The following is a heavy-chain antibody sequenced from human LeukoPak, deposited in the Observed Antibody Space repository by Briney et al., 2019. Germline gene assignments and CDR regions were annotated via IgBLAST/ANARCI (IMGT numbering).Heavy chain of an antibody. Sequence: GRSLRLSCAASGFTFDDYAMPWVRQAPGKGLEWVSGISWNSGSIGYADSVKGRFTISRDNAKNSLYLQMNSLRAEDTAVYYCARGFESGRGYWGQGTLVTVSS. V-gene: IGHV3-9*01. CDR3: ARGFESGRGY. J-gene: IGHJ4*02. D-gene: IGHD3-10*01. CDR2: ISWNSGSI. CDR1: GFTFDDYA.